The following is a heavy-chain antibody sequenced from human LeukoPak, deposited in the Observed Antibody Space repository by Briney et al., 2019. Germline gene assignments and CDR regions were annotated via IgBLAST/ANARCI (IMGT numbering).Heavy chain of an antibody. V-gene: IGHV1-2*02. CDR3: ARAYCPGDCQPGNY. Sequence: GASVKVSCKASGYTFTGYYLHWVRQAPGQGLEWMGWINPKSGGTNYAQNFQGRVTMTRDTSISTTYMELTSLISDDTAVYYCARAYCPGDCQPGNYWGQGTLVTVSS. CDR2: INPKSGGT. J-gene: IGHJ4*02. D-gene: IGHD2-21*02. CDR1: GYTFTGYY.